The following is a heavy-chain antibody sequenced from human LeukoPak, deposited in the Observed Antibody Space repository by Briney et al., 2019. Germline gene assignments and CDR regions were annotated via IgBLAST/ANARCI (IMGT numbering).Heavy chain of an antibody. D-gene: IGHD3-16*02. J-gene: IGHJ4*02. V-gene: IGHV4-34*01. CDR2: INHSGST. CDR3: ARVRVMITFGGVIAKRYFDY. Sequence: PSETLSLTCAVYGGSFSGYYWSWIRQPPGKGLEWIGEINHSGSTNYNPSLKSRVTISVDTSKNQFSLKLSSVTAADTAVYYCARVRVMITFGGVIAKRYFDYWGQGTLVTVPS. CDR1: GGSFSGYY.